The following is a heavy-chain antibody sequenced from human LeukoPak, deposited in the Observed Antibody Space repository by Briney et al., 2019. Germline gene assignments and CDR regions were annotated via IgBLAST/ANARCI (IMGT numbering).Heavy chain of an antibody. CDR2: ISSSSSYI. CDR1: RFTFSSYS. Sequence: GGSLRLSCAASRFTFSSYSMNWVRQAPGKGLEWVSSISSSSSYIYYADSVKGRFTISRDNAKNSLYLQMNSLRAEDTAVYYCAKVIDFWNGMDVWGQGTTVTVSS. V-gene: IGHV3-21*01. D-gene: IGHD3-3*01. CDR3: AKVIDFWNGMDV. J-gene: IGHJ6*02.